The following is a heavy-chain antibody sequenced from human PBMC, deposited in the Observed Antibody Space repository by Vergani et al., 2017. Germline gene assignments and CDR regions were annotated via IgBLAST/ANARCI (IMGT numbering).Heavy chain of an antibody. Sequence: QVQLVQSGAEVKKPGASVKVSCKVSGYTLTELSMHWVRQAPGKGLEWMGGFDPEDGETSYAQKVQGRVTMTEDTSTDTAYMKLSSLRSEDTAVYYCASTSLCGDYEVTGAFDYWGQGTLVTXSS. J-gene: IGHJ4*02. D-gene: IGHD4-17*01. CDR2: FDPEDGET. CDR1: GYTLTELS. CDR3: ASTSLCGDYEVTGAFDY. V-gene: IGHV1-24*01.